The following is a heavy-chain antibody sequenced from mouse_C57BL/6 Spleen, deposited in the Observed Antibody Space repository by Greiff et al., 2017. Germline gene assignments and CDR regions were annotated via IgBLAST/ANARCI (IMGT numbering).Heavy chain of an antibody. D-gene: IGHD3-3*01. Sequence: QVQLQQPGTELVKPGASVKLSCKASGYTFTSYWMHWVKQRPGQGLEWIGNINPSNGGTNYNEKFKSKATLTVDKSSSTAYMQLSSLTSEDSAVXYCAREGAGRRYAMDYWGQGTSVTVSS. CDR1: GYTFTSYW. CDR2: INPSNGGT. V-gene: IGHV1-53*01. CDR3: AREGAGRRYAMDY. J-gene: IGHJ4*01.